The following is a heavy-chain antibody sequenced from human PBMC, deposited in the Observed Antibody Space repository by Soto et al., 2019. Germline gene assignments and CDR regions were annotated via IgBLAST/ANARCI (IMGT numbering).Heavy chain of an antibody. V-gene: IGHV5-51*01. CDR3: ARQKGY. J-gene: IGHJ4*02. Sequence: GESLKIACKASGYTFTDAWIGWVRQMPGKGLEWMGIVYPGDSQTRYNPSFQGQITISADKSITTAYLQWTSLKASDSAMYYCARQKGYWGQGTLVTVSS. CDR1: GYTFTDAW. CDR2: VYPGDSQT.